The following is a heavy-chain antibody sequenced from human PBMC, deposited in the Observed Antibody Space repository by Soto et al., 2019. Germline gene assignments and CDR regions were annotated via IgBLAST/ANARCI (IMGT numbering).Heavy chain of an antibody. CDR3: ASTPTVTTFDY. CDR2: INPSGGST. Sequence: ASVKVSCKASGYTFTSYYMHWVRQAPGQGLEWMGIINPSGGSTSYAQKFQGRVTMTRDTFTSTVYMELSSLRSEDTAVYYCASTPTVTTFDYWGQGTLVTVSS. V-gene: IGHV1-46*03. CDR1: GYTFTSYY. D-gene: IGHD4-17*01. J-gene: IGHJ4*02.